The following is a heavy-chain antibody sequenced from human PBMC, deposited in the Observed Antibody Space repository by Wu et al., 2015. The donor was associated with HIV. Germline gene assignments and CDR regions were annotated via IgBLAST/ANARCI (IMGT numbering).Heavy chain of an antibody. CDR2: INPNSGGT. Sequence: QVQLIQSGAEVKKPGASVKVSCKTSGYIFTDYYIHWVRQAPGQGLEWMGWINPNSGGTNYAQKFQGRVTMTRDTSIGTVFMDLTSLKYDDTAVYYCARATVSGVVIRFDPWAREPWSPSP. CDR3: ARATVSGVVIRFDP. V-gene: IGHV1-2*02. CDR1: GYIFTDYY. D-gene: IGHD3-3*01. J-gene: IGHJ5*02.